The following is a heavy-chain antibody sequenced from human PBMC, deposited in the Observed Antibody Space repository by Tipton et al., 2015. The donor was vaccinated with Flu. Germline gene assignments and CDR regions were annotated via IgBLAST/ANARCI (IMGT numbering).Heavy chain of an antibody. CDR3: ARSTYYYGSGSSDY. D-gene: IGHD3-10*01. CDR1: GHSISSDYY. Sequence: TLSLTCTISGHSISSDYYWGWIRQSPGKGLEWIGCISHSGRTYYNPSLKSRVTISIDTARNQFSQRLSSVTATDTAVYYCARSTYYYGSGSSDYWGQGTLVTVSS. V-gene: IGHV4-38-2*02. J-gene: IGHJ4*02. CDR2: ISHSGRT.